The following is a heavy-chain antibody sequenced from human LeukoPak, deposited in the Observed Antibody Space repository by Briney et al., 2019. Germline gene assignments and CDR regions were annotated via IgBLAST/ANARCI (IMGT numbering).Heavy chain of an antibody. CDR2: INHSGST. D-gene: IGHD2-21*02. Sequence: PSETLSLTCAVYGGSSSGYYWSWIRQPPGKGLEWIGEINHSGSTNYNPSLKSRVTISVDTSKNQFSLKLSSVTAADTAVYYCARGGHDEIDPNAYCGGDCYPHNWFDPWGQGTLVTVSS. CDR3: ARGGHDEIDPNAYCGGDCYPHNWFDP. J-gene: IGHJ5*02. CDR1: GGSSSGYY. V-gene: IGHV4-34*01.